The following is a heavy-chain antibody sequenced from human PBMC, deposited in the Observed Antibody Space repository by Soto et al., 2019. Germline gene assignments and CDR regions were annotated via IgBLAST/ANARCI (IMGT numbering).Heavy chain of an antibody. CDR3: ATPRYCISTSCNRFYYYYGMDV. D-gene: IGHD2-2*01. CDR1: GGSISSSSYY. Sequence: QLQLQESGPGLVKPSETLSLTCTVSGGSISSSSYYWGWIRQPPGKGLEWIGSIYYSGSTYYNPSLKSRVTISVDTSKNQFSLKLSSVTAADTAVYYCATPRYCISTSCNRFYYYYGMDVWGQGTTVTVSS. J-gene: IGHJ6*02. CDR2: IYYSGST. V-gene: IGHV4-39*01.